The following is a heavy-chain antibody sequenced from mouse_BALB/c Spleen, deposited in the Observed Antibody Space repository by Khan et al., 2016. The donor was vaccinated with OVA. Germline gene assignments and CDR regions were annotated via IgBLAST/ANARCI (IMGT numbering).Heavy chain of an antibody. CDR3: ARSYDGYCYAMDY. J-gene: IGHJ4*01. Sequence: VQLKESGAELVKPGASVKLSCTASGFNIKDTYMHWVKQRPEQGLEWIGRIDPANGNTKYDPKFQGKATITADTSSNTAYLQLSSLTSEDTAVYYCARSYDGYCYAMDYWGQGTSVTVSS. V-gene: IGHV14-3*02. D-gene: IGHD1-2*01. CDR2: IDPANGNT. CDR1: GFNIKDTY.